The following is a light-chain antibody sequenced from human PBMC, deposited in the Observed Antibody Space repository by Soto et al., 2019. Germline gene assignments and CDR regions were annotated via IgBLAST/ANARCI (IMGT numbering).Light chain of an antibody. CDR3: CSHASGYTLI. Sequence: QSALTQPASVSGSPGQSITISCTGTSSDVGTYNLVSWYQQHPGKAPKLMIYEVTKRPSGVSNRFSASKSGNTASLTISGLQAEDEADYCCCSHASGYTLIFGGGTKLTVL. V-gene: IGLV2-23*02. CDR2: EVT. J-gene: IGLJ2*01. CDR1: SSDVGTYNL.